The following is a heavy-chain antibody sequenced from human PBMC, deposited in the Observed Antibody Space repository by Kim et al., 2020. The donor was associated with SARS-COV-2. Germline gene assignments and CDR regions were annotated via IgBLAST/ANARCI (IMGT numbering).Heavy chain of an antibody. CDR1: GFTFDDYA. CDR3: AKVRGPYSSSSGGMDV. Sequence: GGSLRLSCAASGFTFDDYAMHWVRQAPGKGLEWVSGISWNSGSIGYADSVKGRFTISRDNAKNSLYLQMNSLRAEDTALYYCAKVRGPYSSSSGGMDVWGQGTTVTVSS. V-gene: IGHV3-9*01. J-gene: IGHJ6*02. CDR2: ISWNSGSI. D-gene: IGHD6-6*01.